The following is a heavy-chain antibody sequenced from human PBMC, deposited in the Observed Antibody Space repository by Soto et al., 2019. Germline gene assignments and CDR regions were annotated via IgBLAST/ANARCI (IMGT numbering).Heavy chain of an antibody. Sequence: TXGTLTLTCAVSGGSFSGFFWGWIRQPPGKGLEWIGEVNHGGSTNYNPSLKSRVTISSDTSKNHFSLTLRSVTAADTAVYYCARAAVAAGGPFDKWGQGALVTVSS. J-gene: IGHJ4*02. D-gene: IGHD2-15*01. V-gene: IGHV4-34*01. CDR3: ARAAVAAGGPFDK. CDR1: GGSFSGFF. CDR2: VNHGGST.